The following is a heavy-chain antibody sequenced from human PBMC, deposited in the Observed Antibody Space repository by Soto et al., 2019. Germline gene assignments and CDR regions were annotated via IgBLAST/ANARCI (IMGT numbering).Heavy chain of an antibody. CDR3: ARVKARSPLNWFDP. Sequence: ASVKVSCKASGYTFTSYGISWVRQAPGQGLEWMGWISAYNGNTNYAQKLQGRVTMTTDTSKSTAYMELSSLRSDDTAVYYCARVKARSPLNWFDPWGQGNLVTGSS. V-gene: IGHV1-18*04. CDR2: ISAYNGNT. J-gene: IGHJ5*02. CDR1: GYTFTSYG.